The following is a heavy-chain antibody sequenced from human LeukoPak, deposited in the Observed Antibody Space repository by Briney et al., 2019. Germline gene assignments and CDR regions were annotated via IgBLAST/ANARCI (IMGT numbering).Heavy chain of an antibody. J-gene: IGHJ4*02. CDR1: GFTFSSYW. CDR2: ISYDGSNK. D-gene: IGHD3-16*02. CDR3: PVSPTGYVWGSYRYRGFDC. Sequence: PGGSLRLSCAASGFTFSSYWMSWVRQAPGKGLEWVAVISYDGSNKYYTDSVKGRFTISRDNSKNTLYLQMNSLRAEDTAVYYCPVSPTGYVWGSYRYRGFDCWGQGTLVTVSS. V-gene: IGHV3-30*03.